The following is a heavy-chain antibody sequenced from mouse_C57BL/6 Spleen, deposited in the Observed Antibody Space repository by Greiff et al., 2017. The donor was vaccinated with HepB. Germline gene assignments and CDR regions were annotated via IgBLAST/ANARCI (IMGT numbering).Heavy chain of an antibody. D-gene: IGHD2-3*01. V-gene: IGHV1-9*01. CDR3: ARGGPYDGYYVAMDY. J-gene: IGHJ4*01. CDR1: GYTFTGYW. CDR2: IVPGSGST. Sequence: QVQLQQSGAELMKPGASVKLSCKATGYTFTGYWIEWVKQRPGHGLEWIGEIVPGSGSTNYNEKLKGKATFTADTSSNTAYMQLSSLTTEDSAIYYCARGGPYDGYYVAMDYWGQGTSVTVSS.